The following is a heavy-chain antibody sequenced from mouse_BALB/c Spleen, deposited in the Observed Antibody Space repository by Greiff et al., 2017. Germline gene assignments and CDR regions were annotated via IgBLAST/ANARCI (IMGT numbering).Heavy chain of an antibody. D-gene: IGHD1-1*01. Sequence: QVQLQQPGAELVKPGASVKLSCKASGYTFTSYYMYWVKQRPGQGLEWIGGINPSNGGTNFNEKFKSKATLTVDKSSSTAYMQLSSLTSEDSAVYYCTSDYYDSPLAYWGQGTLVTVSA. V-gene: IGHV1S81*02. J-gene: IGHJ3*01. CDR1: GYTFTSYY. CDR2: INPSNGGT. CDR3: TSDYYDSPLAY.